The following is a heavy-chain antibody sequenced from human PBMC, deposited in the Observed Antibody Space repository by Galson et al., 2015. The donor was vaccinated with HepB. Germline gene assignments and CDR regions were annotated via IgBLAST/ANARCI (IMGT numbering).Heavy chain of an antibody. Sequence: SVKVSCKASGYNFIAYYMHWVRQAPGQGLEWMGWINLNNGGISNAQKFQGKVTMTRDTSISTAYMELTRLKSDDTALYYCAIDNDYGDFTFDHWGQGTLVTVSS. CDR2: INLNNGGI. CDR1: GYNFIAYY. J-gene: IGHJ4*02. CDR3: AIDNDYGDFTFDH. V-gene: IGHV1-2*02. D-gene: IGHD4-17*01.